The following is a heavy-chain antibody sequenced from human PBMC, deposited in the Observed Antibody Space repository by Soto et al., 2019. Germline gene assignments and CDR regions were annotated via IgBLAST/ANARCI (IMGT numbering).Heavy chain of an antibody. Sequence: QVQLQESGPGLVKPSETLSLTCTVSGGSTSSGDYYWSWIRQPPGKGLEWIGYIYYSGITYYNPSLKNRLTISQDTSKNQSSLTLRSVTAADTAVYYCARQYGGYEYYFDYWGQGTLVTVSS. CDR1: GGSTSSGDYY. D-gene: IGHD5-12*01. CDR2: IYYSGIT. V-gene: IGHV4-30-4*01. CDR3: ARQYGGYEYYFDY. J-gene: IGHJ4*02.